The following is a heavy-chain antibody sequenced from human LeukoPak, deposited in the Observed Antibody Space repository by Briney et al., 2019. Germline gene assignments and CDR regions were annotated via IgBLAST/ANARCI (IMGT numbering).Heavy chain of an antibody. V-gene: IGHV1-2*02. CDR1: GYTFTGYY. Sequence: ASVKVSCKASGYTFTGYYMHWVRQAPGQGLEWMGCINPNSGGTNYAQKVQGRVTMTRDTSISTAYMELSRLRSDDTAVYYCARDPDYGGNSVWFDPWGQGTLVTVSS. J-gene: IGHJ5*02. CDR2: INPNSGGT. D-gene: IGHD4-23*01. CDR3: ARDPDYGGNSVWFDP.